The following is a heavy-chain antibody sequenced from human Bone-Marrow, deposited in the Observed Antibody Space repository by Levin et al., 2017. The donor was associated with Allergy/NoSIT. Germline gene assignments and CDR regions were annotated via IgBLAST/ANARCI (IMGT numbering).Heavy chain of an antibody. J-gene: IGHJ4*02. CDR1: GFTFSHYT. D-gene: IGHD3/OR15-3a*01. CDR2: ITSSGDST. V-gene: IGHV3-48*02. CDR3: AYDPARGYYDCCCYSCDH. Sequence: GESLKISCVASGFTFSHYTMNWVRQAPGKGLEWVSCITSSGDSTYYADSVKGRFTISRDNAKNSLYLQLNSLRDEDTAMYYCAYDPARGYYDCCCYSCDHWGQGTLVTVSS.